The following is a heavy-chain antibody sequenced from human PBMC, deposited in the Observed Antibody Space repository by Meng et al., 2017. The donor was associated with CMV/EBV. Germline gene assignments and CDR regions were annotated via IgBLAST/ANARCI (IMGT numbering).Heavy chain of an antibody. D-gene: IGHD6-19*01. CDR2: INHSGST. CDR1: GGSFSGYY. CDR3: ARDPQSIAVAGTGDY. V-gene: IGHV4-34*01. J-gene: IGHJ4*02. Sequence: GSLRLSCAVYGGSFSGYYWSWIRQPPGKGLEWIGEINHSGSTNYNPSLKSRATISVDTSKNQFSLKLSSVTAADTAVYYCARDPQSIAVAGTGDYWGQGTLVTVSS.